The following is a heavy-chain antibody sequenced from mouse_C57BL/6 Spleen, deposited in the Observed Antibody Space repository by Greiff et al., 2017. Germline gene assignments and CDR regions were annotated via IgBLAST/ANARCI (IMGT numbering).Heavy chain of an antibody. CDR2: IPPNSGST. CDR3: AREYYGSSPWYFDG. Sequence: QVQLQQPGAELVKPGASVKLSCKASGYTFTSYWMHWVKQRPGQGLEWIGMIPPNSGSTNYNEKFQSKATLTVDKSSSTAYMQLSSLTSEDSAVYYCAREYYGSSPWYFDGWGTGTTVTVSS. D-gene: IGHD1-1*01. V-gene: IGHV1-64*01. J-gene: IGHJ1*03. CDR1: GYTFTSYW.